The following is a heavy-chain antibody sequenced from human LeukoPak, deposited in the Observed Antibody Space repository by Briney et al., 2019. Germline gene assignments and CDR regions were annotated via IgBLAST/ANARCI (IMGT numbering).Heavy chain of an antibody. CDR2: IYPGDSET. CDR3: ASIWDLYGGIDY. J-gene: IGHJ4*02. V-gene: IGHV5-51*01. Sequence: GGSLKISGQCSGYSFTSYWIGGVGQMPGKGLEGMGIIYPGDSETRYSPSCQGQVTNSADKSISTAYLQWSSLTASDTAMYYCASIWDLYGGIDYWGQGTLVTVSS. D-gene: IGHD4-23*01. CDR1: GYSFTSYW.